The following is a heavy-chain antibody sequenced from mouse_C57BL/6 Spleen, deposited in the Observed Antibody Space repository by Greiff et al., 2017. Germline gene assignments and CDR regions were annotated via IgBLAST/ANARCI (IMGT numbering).Heavy chain of an antibody. Sequence: EVKLMESEGGLVQPGSSMKLSCTASGFTFSDYYMAWVRQVPEKGLEWVANINYDGSSTYYLDSLKSRFIISRDNAKNILYLQMSSLKSEDTATYYCARAPGTHYFDYWGQGTTLTVSS. CDR2: INYDGSST. CDR3: ARAPGTHYFDY. D-gene: IGHD4-1*01. CDR1: GFTFSDYY. V-gene: IGHV5-16*01. J-gene: IGHJ2*01.